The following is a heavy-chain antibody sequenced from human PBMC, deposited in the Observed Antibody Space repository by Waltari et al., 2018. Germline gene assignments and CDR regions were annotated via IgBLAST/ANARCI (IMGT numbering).Heavy chain of an antibody. J-gene: IGHJ2*01. D-gene: IGHD3-10*01. CDR1: GGSISRYY. CDR3: AREGAMVRGLRYFDL. V-gene: IGHV4-4*07. CDR2: IYPSGST. Sequence: QVQLQESGPGLVKPSETLSLTCTVSGGSISRYYWSWIRPPAGKGLEWIGRIYPSGSTNHNPSLKSRVTMSVDTSKNQFSLKLSSVTAADTAVYYCAREGAMVRGLRYFDLWGRGTLVTVSS.